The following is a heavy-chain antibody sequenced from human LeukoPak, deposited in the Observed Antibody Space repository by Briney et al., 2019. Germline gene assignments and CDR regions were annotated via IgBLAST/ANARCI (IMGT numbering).Heavy chain of an antibody. V-gene: IGHV3-30*04. Sequence: PGGSLRLSCAASGFTFSSYAMHWVRQAPGKGLEWVAVISYDGSNKYYADSVKGRFTISRDNSKNTLYLQMNSLRAEDTAVYYCATLVEGYWGQGTLVTVSS. CDR3: ATLVEGY. D-gene: IGHD2-8*02. CDR2: ISYDGSNK. CDR1: GFTFSSYA. J-gene: IGHJ4*02.